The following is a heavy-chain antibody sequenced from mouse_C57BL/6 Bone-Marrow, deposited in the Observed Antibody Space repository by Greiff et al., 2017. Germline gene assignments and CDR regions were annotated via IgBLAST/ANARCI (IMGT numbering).Heavy chain of an antibody. CDR2: IDPENGDT. D-gene: IGHD1-1*01. V-gene: IGHV14-4*01. CDR1: GFNIKDDY. J-gene: IGHJ2*01. CDR3: TTSGFYYGSSYNY. Sequence: VQLQQSGAELVRPGASVKLSCTASGFNIKDDYMHWVKQRPEQGLEWIGWIDPENGDTEYASKFQGKATITADTSSNTAYLQLSSLTSEDTAVYYCTTSGFYYGSSYNYWGQGTTLTVSS.